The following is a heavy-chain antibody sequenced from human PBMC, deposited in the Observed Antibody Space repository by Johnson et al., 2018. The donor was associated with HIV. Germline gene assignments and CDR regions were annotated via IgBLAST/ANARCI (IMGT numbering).Heavy chain of an antibody. CDR2: IKEDGSED. CDR1: GFIFSNYW. J-gene: IGHJ3*02. CDR3: ARDPFPRFYAFDI. Sequence: EVQLLESGGGLVQPGGSLRLSCAASGFIFSNYWMSWVRQAPGKGLEWLANIKEDGSEDYYVDSLKGRFTISRDNAKNSLYLQMNSLRAEDTAVYYCARDPFPRFYAFDIWGQGTMVTVSS. V-gene: IGHV3-7*01.